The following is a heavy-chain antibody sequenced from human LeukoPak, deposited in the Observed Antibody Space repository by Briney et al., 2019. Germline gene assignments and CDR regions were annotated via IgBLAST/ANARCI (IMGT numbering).Heavy chain of an antibody. CDR1: GGSFSGYY. Sequence: SETLSLTCAVYGGSFSGYYWSWIRQPPGKGLEWIGGINHSGSTNYNPSLKSRVTISVDTSKNQFSLKLSSVTAADTAVYYCARRTWFGRGPNWFDPWGQGTLVTVSS. CDR2: INHSGST. D-gene: IGHD3-10*01. V-gene: IGHV4-34*01. CDR3: ARRTWFGRGPNWFDP. J-gene: IGHJ5*02.